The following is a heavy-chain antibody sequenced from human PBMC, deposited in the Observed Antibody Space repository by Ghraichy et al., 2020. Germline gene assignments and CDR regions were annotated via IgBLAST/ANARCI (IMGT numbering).Heavy chain of an antibody. CDR2: INHSGST. CDR3: ARGRKSSQQLVPLPFDY. J-gene: IGHJ4*02. Sequence: SQTLSLTCAVYNGPFDSYYRSWIRQPPGKGLQWIGEINHSGSTNYNPSLKSRVALSVDRLKNQFSLRLSFVTAADTAMYYCARGRKSSQQLVPLPFDYWGQGTLVTVSS. CDR1: NGPFDSYY. D-gene: IGHD6-13*01. V-gene: IGHV4-34*01.